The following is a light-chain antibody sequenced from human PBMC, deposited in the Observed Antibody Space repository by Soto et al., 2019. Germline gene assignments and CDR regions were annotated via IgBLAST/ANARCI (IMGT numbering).Light chain of an antibody. CDR3: QQYYSTPVT. CDR2: WAS. Sequence: DIVMTQSPDSLAVSLGERATINCKSSQSILFSSNNKNYLTWYQQKPGQPPKPLIYWASTRESWVPDRFCGSGSGTDFTLTISSLQAEDVAVYYCQQYYSTPVTFGGGTKVEIK. CDR1: QSILFSSNNKNY. V-gene: IGKV4-1*01. J-gene: IGKJ4*01.